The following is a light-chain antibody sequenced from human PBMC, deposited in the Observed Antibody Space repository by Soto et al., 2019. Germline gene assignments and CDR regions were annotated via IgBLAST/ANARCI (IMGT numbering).Light chain of an antibody. Sequence: QSARAQPASVSGSPGQSITISCTGTSSDIGGYNVVSWYQQHPRKAPKLIIYEVTNRPSGISDRFSASESGNTASLNISGLQAEDEGDYNCSSYTRARTYVFGTATTATVL. CDR1: SSDIGGYNV. CDR3: SSYTRARTYV. CDR2: EVT. V-gene: IGLV2-14*01. J-gene: IGLJ1*01.